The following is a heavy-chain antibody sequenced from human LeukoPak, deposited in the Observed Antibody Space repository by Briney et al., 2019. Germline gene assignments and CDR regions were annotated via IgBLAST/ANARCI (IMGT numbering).Heavy chain of an antibody. Sequence: GGSLRLSCAASGFTVSSNYMCWVRQAPGKGLEWVSVIYSGGSTYYADSVKGRFTISRDNSKNTLYLQMNSLRAEDTAVYYCARFTSSSYYYYYYGMDLWGQGTTVTVSS. CDR2: IYSGGST. D-gene: IGHD6-13*01. J-gene: IGHJ6*02. CDR1: GFTVSSNY. CDR3: ARFTSSSYYYYYYGMDL. V-gene: IGHV3-66*01.